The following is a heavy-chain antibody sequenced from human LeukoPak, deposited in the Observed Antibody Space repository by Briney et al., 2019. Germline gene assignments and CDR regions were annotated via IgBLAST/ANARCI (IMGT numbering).Heavy chain of an antibody. CDR2: INPSGGST. CDR1: GYTFTSYY. D-gene: IGHD5-24*01. Sequence: ASVKVSCKASGYTFTSYYMHWVRQAPGQGLEWVGIINPSGGSTSYAQKFQGRVTMTRDMSTSTVYMELRSLRSDDTAVYYCARGLQETLAWLKALSAFDIWGQWTMVTVSS. V-gene: IGHV1-46*01. J-gene: IGHJ3*02. CDR3: ARGLQETLAWLKALSAFDI.